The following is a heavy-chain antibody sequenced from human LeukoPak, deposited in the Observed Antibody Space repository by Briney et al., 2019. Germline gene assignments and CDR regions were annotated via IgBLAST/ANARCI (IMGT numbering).Heavy chain of an antibody. J-gene: IGHJ1*01. CDR3: AKDSKSTQTSIAEYFQH. CDR2: IWYGGSNK. Sequence: GGSLRLSCAASGFTFSSYGMHWVRQAPGKGLEWVAVIWYGGSNKYYADSAKGRFTISRDNSKNTLYLQMNSLRAEDTAVYYCAKDSKSTQTSIAEYFQHWGQGTLVTVSS. D-gene: IGHD1-14*01. V-gene: IGHV3-30*02. CDR1: GFTFSSYG.